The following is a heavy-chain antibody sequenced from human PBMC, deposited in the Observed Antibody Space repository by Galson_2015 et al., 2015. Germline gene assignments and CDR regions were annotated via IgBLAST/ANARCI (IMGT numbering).Heavy chain of an antibody. J-gene: IGHJ4*02. Sequence: SLRLSCAASGFTFSSYSMNWVRQAPGKGLEWVSSISSSSSYIYYADSVKGRFTISRDNAKNSLYLQMNSLRAEDTAVYYCARRGAAAGRGLYPFDYWGQGTLVTVSS. CDR1: GFTFSSYS. D-gene: IGHD6-13*01. CDR2: ISSSSSYI. V-gene: IGHV3-21*01. CDR3: ARRGAAAGRGLYPFDY.